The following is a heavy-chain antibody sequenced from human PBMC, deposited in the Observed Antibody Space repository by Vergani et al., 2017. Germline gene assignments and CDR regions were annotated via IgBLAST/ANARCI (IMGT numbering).Heavy chain of an antibody. CDR1: GYTFTSSA. V-gene: IGHV7-4-1*02. CDR2: INTNTGHP. J-gene: IGHJ5*02. Sequence: QVQLVQSGSELKKPGASVKVSCKASGYTFTSSAMNWVRQAPGQGLEWMGWINTNTGHPTYAQGFTGRFVFSLDTSVSTAYLQISSLKAEDTAVYYCARAGDFGWPLLRYWFDPWGQGTLVTVSS. D-gene: IGHD3-9*01. CDR3: ARAGDFGWPLLRYWFDP.